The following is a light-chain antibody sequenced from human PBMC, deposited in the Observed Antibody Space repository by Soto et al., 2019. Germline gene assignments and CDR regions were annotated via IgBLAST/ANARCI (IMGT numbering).Light chain of an antibody. Sequence: QSALTQPPSASGSPGQSVTISCTGTSSDVGGYNSVSWYQQHPGKAPKVMIFEVTKRPSGVPDRFSGSKSGNTASLTVSGIQAEDEADYYCCSYAGNSDYVFGTGTKLTVL. CDR3: CSYAGNSDYV. CDR1: SSDVGGYNS. V-gene: IGLV2-8*01. CDR2: EVT. J-gene: IGLJ1*01.